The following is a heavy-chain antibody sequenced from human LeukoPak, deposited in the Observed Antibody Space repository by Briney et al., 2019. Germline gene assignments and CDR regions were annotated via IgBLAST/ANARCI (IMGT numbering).Heavy chain of an antibody. CDR1: GGSISSYY. J-gene: IGHJ4*02. Sequence: ASETLSLTCTVSGGSISSYYWSWIRQPDGKGLEWIGRIYTSGSTNYNPSLKSRVTMSVDTSKNQFSLKLSSVTAADTAVYYCARIGSRYSSGRPNYFFDYWGQGTLVTVSS. CDR2: IYTSGST. V-gene: IGHV4-4*07. D-gene: IGHD6-19*01. CDR3: ARIGSRYSSGRPNYFFDY.